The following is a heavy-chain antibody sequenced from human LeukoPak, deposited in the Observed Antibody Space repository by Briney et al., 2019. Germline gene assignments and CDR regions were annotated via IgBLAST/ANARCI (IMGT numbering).Heavy chain of an antibody. D-gene: IGHD3-10*02. CDR1: GFTFSSYG. CDR2: ISGSGGST. V-gene: IGHV3-23*01. Sequence: GGTLRLSCAASGFTFSSYGMSWVRQAPGKGLEWVSAISGSGGSTYYADSVKGRFTISRDNAKNSLYLQMNSLRAEDTAVYYCAELGITMIGGVWGKGTTVTISP. J-gene: IGHJ6*04. CDR3: AELGITMIGGV.